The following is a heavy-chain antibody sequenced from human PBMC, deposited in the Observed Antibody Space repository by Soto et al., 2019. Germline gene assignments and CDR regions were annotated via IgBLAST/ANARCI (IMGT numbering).Heavy chain of an antibody. Sequence: QVQLQESGPGLVKPSQTLSLTCTVSGGSISSGGYYWSWIRQHPGKGLEWIGYISYSGSTYYNPSLKSRVNISVDTSKNQFSLKLSSVTAADTAVYYCARGTLGYCIDYWGQGTLVTVSS. CDR1: GGSISSGGYY. CDR2: ISYSGST. J-gene: IGHJ4*02. V-gene: IGHV4-31*03. CDR3: ARGTLGYCIDY. D-gene: IGHD2-15*01.